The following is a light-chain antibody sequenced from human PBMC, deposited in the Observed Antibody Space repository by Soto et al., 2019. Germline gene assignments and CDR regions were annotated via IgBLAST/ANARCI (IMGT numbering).Light chain of an antibody. V-gene: IGKV3-11*01. Sequence: EVVLTQSPDTLSLSPGERATLSCRTSHSVDIYLAWYQQKPGQAPRLLIYDSYNRVTGIPTRFSGSGSGTDFTLTTSSLEPEDSAVYYCQQRKYWPPLTFGGGTKVEIK. CDR1: HSVDIY. J-gene: IGKJ4*01. CDR2: DSY. CDR3: QQRKYWPPLT.